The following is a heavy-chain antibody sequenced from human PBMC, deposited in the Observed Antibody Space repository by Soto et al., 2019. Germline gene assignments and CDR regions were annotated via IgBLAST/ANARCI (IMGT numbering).Heavy chain of an antibody. CDR1: GYTFYSHS. CDR2: ISSDNGNT. CDR3: ARCIQQDYYYGMDV. Sequence: QAQLVQSGAEVKKPGASVKVSCKASGYTFYSHSISWVRQAPGQGLEWMGRISSDNGNTGYAQKFRGRVTMTTDTSTSTVDMELRNLRSDDTAVYYCARCIQQDYYYGMDVWGQGTTVTVSS. J-gene: IGHJ6*02. V-gene: IGHV1-18*01. D-gene: IGHD5-18*01.